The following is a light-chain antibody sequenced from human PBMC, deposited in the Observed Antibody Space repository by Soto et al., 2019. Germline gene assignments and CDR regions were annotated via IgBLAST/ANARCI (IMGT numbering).Light chain of an antibody. CDR3: SSYTSSSTLWV. J-gene: IGLJ3*02. Sequence: QSALTQPACVSVSPGQSITISCTGTSSDVGGYNYVSWYQQHPGKAPKLMIYDVSNRPSGVSNRFSGSKSGNTASLTISGLQAEDVADYYCSSYTSSSTLWVFGGGTQLTVL. V-gene: IGLV2-14*01. CDR1: SSDVGGYNY. CDR2: DVS.